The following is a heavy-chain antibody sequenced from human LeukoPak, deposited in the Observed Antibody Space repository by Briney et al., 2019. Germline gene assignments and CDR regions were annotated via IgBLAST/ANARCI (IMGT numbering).Heavy chain of an antibody. V-gene: IGHV2-5*02. D-gene: IGHD6-13*01. Sequence: SGPTLVNPTQTLTLTCTLTGSPLTTSGVGVGWIRQPPGKALAWLALIYWDDDARYTESLKSRLTITKDTSKNQVVLTMTNLDPVDTGTYYCAHISRRSYYFDYWGQGTLVTVSS. J-gene: IGHJ4*02. CDR1: GSPLTTSGVG. CDR3: AHISRRSYYFDY. CDR2: IYWDDDA.